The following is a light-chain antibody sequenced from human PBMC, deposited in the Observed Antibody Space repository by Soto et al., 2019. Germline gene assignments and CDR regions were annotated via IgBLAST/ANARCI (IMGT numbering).Light chain of an antibody. J-gene: IGKJ1*01. CDR2: GAS. V-gene: IGKV3-20*01. CDR3: QQYGSSPRT. Sequence: EIVLTQSPGILSLSPGERATLSCRASQSVSSNFLAWYQQRPGQAPRLLIYGASSRATGIPDRFSGSGSGTDFTLTISSLEPEDFAVYYCQQYGSSPRTFGQGTKVEIK. CDR1: QSVSSNF.